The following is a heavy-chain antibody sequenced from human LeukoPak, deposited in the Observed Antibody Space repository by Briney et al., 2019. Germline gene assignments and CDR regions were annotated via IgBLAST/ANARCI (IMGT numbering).Heavy chain of an antibody. V-gene: IGHV4-39*01. CDR2: IYYSGST. CDR1: GGSISSSSYY. CDR3: ARLRPYYYDSSGYYGAFDI. D-gene: IGHD3-22*01. J-gene: IGHJ3*02. Sequence: PSETLSLTCTVSGGSISSSSYYWGWIRQPPGKGLEWIGSIYYSGSTYYNPSLKSRVTISVDTSKNQFSLKLSSVTVADTAVYYCARLRPYYYDSSGYYGAFDIWGQGTMVTVSS.